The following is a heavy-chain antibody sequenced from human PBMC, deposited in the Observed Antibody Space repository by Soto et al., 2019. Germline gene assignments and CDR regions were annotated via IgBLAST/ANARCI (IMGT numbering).Heavy chain of an antibody. V-gene: IGHV4-31*03. Sequence: QVQLQESGPGLVKPSQTLSLTCTVSGGSISSGGYYWSWIRQHPGKGLEWIGYIYYSGSTFYNPSLKSRVTISVETSKNQFSLKLSSVTAADTAVYYCAATKRFLEWLSTLAAFDIWGQGTMVTVSS. CDR1: GGSISSGGYY. D-gene: IGHD3-3*01. J-gene: IGHJ3*02. CDR3: AATKRFLEWLSTLAAFDI. CDR2: IYYSGST.